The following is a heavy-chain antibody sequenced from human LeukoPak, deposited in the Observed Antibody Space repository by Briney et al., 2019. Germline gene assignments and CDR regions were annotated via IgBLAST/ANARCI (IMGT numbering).Heavy chain of an antibody. CDR2: IYTSGST. V-gene: IGHV4-4*09. J-gene: IGHJ6*03. CDR1: GGSMSSYY. CDR3: ARHVDDYDFWSGHYVDV. Sequence: SETPSLTCAVSGGSMSSYYWSWIRQPPGKGLEWIGYIYTSGSTSYSPSLKSRVTISIDPSKNQFSLKPSSVTAADTAVYYCARHVDDYDFWSGHYVDVWGAGTTVIVSS. D-gene: IGHD3-3*01.